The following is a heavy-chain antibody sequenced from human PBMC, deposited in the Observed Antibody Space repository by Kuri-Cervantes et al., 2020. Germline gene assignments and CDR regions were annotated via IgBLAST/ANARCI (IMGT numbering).Heavy chain of an antibody. V-gene: IGHV3-7*03. CDR1: GFTFSNSA. J-gene: IGHJ3*02. CDR3: AKPISGSSTGDAFDI. Sequence: GGSLRLSCAASGFTFSNSAMSWVRQAPGKGLEWVANIKKDGSEISYVDSVKGRFTISRDNSKNTLYLQMNSLRAEDMAVYYCAKPISGSSTGDAFDIWGQGTMVTVSS. CDR2: IKKDGSEI. D-gene: IGHD1-26*01.